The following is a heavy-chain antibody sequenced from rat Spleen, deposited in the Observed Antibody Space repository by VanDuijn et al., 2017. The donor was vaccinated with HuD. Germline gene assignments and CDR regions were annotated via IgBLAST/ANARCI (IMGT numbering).Heavy chain of an antibody. CDR2: ISYSGST. Sequence: EVQLQESGPGLVKPSQSLSLTCSVTGYSITSNYWGWIRKFPGNKMEWMGYISYSGSTSYNPSLKSRISITRDTSKNQFFLQLNSVTTEDTATYYCARYRTTYYYYDYVMDAWGQGASVIVSS. V-gene: IGHV3-1*01. D-gene: IGHD1-6*01. CDR1: GYSITSNY. CDR3: ARYRTTYYYYDYVMDA. J-gene: IGHJ4*01.